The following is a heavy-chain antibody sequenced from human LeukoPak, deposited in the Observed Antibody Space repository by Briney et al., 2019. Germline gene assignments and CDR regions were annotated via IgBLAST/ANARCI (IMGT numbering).Heavy chain of an antibody. V-gene: IGHV4-59*01. CDR2: IYHSGST. D-gene: IGHD3-10*01. CDR1: GGSISSYY. J-gene: IGHJ4*02. CDR3: ARARFTMVRGVREYYFDY. Sequence: SETLSLTCTVSGGSISSYYWSWIRQPPGKGLEWIGYIYHSGSTNYNSSLRSRVTISVDTSKNQFSLKLSSVTAADTAVYYCARARFTMVRGVREYYFDYWGQGTLVTVSS.